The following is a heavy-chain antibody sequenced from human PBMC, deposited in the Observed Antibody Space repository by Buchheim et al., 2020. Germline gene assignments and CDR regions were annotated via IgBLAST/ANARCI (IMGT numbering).Heavy chain of an antibody. J-gene: IGHJ4*02. V-gene: IGHV3-48*01. Sequence: EVQLVESGGTSVKPGESLRLSCAASGFTFSDYSMNWVRQVPGKGLEWIAHITSFSSTIFYGDSVKGRFTISRDNARNSGYLQMDSLRAEDTGVYFCARGLKVGTSHFDQWGQGTL. CDR1: GFTFSDYS. CDR2: ITSFSSTI. CDR3: ARGLKVGTSHFDQ. D-gene: IGHD1-26*01.